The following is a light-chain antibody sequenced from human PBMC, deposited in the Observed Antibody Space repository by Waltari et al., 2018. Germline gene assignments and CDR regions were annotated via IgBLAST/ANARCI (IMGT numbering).Light chain of an antibody. CDR1: SSDVGSYNL. V-gene: IGLV2-23*01. CDR3: CSYAGSSTYV. Sequence: QSALTQPASVSGSPGQSITISCPGTSSDVGSYNLVPWYHQHLGKAPKLMIYEGSKRPSGVSNRFSGSKSGNTASLTISGLQAEDEADYYCCSYAGSSTYVFGTGTKVTVL. J-gene: IGLJ1*01. CDR2: EGS.